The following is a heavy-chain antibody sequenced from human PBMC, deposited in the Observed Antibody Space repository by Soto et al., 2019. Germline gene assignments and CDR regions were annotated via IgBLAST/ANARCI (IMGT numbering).Heavy chain of an antibody. CDR1: GFSWSSYR. J-gene: IGHJ4*02. V-gene: IGHV3-7*03. D-gene: IGHD2-2*01. CDR3: ARDRCSSTSCFFED. Sequence: GSVGLPCADSGFSWSSYRKCWVRQAPGKGLEWVANIKQDGSDKYYLDSVKGRFTISRDNTKNSMYLQMNSLRAEDMAVYYCARDRCSSTSCFFEDWGPGSLVTV. CDR2: IKQDGSDK.